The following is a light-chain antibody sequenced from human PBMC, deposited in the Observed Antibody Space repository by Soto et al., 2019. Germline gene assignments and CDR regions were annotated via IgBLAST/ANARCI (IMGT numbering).Light chain of an antibody. J-gene: IGKJ3*01. CDR2: KGS. CDR3: QQYKTDFT. Sequence: DIQMTQSPSTLPASVGDSVTISCRASQSVSRWLAWYQQKPGKAPKLLIYKGSYLESGVPSRFSGSGSVTEFTLTINSPQPDDFATYYCQQYKTDFTFGPGTKV. CDR1: QSVSRW. V-gene: IGKV1-5*03.